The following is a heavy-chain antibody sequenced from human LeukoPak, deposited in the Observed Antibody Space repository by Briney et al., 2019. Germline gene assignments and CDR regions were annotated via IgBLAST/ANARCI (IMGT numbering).Heavy chain of an antibody. Sequence: GGSLSLSCAASGFTFSSYGMNWVRQAPGKGLEWVSYIGSSSSPTYYVDSVTGRFTISRDNAKNSLYLQMNSLRDEDSAVYFCARDVAYAFDIWGEGTMVTVSS. J-gene: IGHJ3*02. CDR1: GFTFSSYG. V-gene: IGHV3-48*02. CDR3: ARDVAYAFDI. CDR2: IGSSSSPT.